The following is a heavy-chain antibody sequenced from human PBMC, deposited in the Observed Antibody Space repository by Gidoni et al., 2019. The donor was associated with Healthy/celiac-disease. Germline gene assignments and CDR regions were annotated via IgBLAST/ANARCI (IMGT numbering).Heavy chain of an antibody. CDR2: ISYDGSSK. CDR3: ARGDYYYYGMDV. V-gene: IGHV3-30-3*01. CDR1: GFTFSSYA. Sequence: QVQLVESGGGGVQPGRSLRLYCAASGFTFSSYAMHWVRQAPGKGLEWVAVISYDGSSKYYADSVKGRFTISRDNSKNTLYLQMNSLRAEDTAVYYCARGDYYYYGMDVWGQGTTVTVSS. J-gene: IGHJ6*02.